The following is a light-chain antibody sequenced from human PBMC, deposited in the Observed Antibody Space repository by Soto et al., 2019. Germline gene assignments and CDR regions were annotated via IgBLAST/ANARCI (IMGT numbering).Light chain of an antibody. V-gene: IGLV2-8*01. Sequence: ALTPPPSAAGSPGQSGTISCTGTTSDSGDYNYVSWYQQHPGKAPKLMIYEVNKRPSGVPDRFSGSKSGNTASLTVSGLQTEDEADYFRSSYSGTNTLYVFRPGTKAPVL. CDR1: TSDSGDYNY. CDR3: SSYSGTNTLYV. CDR2: EVN. J-gene: IGLJ1*01.